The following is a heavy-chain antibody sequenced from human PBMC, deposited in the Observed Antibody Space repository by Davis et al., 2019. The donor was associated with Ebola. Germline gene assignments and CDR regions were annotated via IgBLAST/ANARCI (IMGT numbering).Heavy chain of an antibody. CDR3: IRSHYTDSSGYLGF. CDR1: GFIFGDYS. CDR2: IRSKTYGGAT. D-gene: IGHD3-22*01. Sequence: PGGSLRLSCTASGFIFGDYSMGWVRQAPGKGLEWLGFIRSKTYGGATEYATSVKGRFTISRDDSRSIVYLEMNSLKTEDTAVYYCIRSHYTDSSGYLGFWGQGTLVTVSS. J-gene: IGHJ4*02. V-gene: IGHV3-49*04.